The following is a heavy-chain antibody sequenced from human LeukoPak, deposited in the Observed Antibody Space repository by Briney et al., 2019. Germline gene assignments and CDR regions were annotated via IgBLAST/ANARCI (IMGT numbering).Heavy chain of an antibody. J-gene: IGHJ4*02. V-gene: IGHV1-46*01. CDR2: INPSGGST. D-gene: IGHD3-10*01. CDR1: GYTFTSYY. CDR3: ARSPVDYSSGDYFDY. Sequence: GASVKVSCKASGYTFTSYYMHWVRQAPGQGLEWMGIINPSGGSTSYAQKFQGRVTMTRDTSTSTVYMELSSLRSEDTAVYYCARSPVDYSSGDYFDYWGQGTLVTVSS.